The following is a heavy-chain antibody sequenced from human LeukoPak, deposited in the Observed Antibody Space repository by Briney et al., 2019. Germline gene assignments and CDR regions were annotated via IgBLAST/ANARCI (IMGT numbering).Heavy chain of an antibody. D-gene: IGHD6-19*01. CDR1: GFTSSDNN. Sequence: SRTPSCAASGFTSSDNNMSWDRQAQGKGLEWVSYITNGGSTIHHADSVKGRFTISRDNAKKTLYRQMNRLRAEDTAVYYCARSIGVAGGGVDVWGQGTTVTVSS. V-gene: IGHV3-11*01. J-gene: IGHJ6*02. CDR3: ARSIGVAGGGVDV. CDR2: ITNGGSTI.